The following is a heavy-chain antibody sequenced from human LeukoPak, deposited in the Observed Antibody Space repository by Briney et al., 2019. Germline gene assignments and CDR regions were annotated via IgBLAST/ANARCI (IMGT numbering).Heavy chain of an antibody. V-gene: IGHV4-59*01. Sequence: SETLSLTYTVSGGSISSYYWSWIRQPPGKGLEWIGYIYYSGSTNYNPSLKSRVTISVDTSKNQFSLKLSSVTAADTAVYYCARVDTAEFDPWGQGTLVTVSS. CDR3: ARVDTAEFDP. CDR1: GGSISSYY. J-gene: IGHJ5*02. CDR2: IYYSGST. D-gene: IGHD5-18*01.